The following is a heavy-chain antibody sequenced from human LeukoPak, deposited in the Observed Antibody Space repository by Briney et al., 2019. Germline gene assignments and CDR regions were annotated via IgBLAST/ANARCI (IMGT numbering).Heavy chain of an antibody. J-gene: IGHJ3*02. CDR3: AGGHDAFDI. Sequence: ASVKVSCKASGYTFTSYGISWVRQAPGQGLEWMGWINPNSGGTNYAQKFQGRVTMTRDTSISTAYMELSRLRSDDTAVYYCAGGHDAFDIWGQGTMVTVSS. V-gene: IGHV1-2*02. CDR2: INPNSGGT. CDR1: GYTFTSYG. D-gene: IGHD1-26*01.